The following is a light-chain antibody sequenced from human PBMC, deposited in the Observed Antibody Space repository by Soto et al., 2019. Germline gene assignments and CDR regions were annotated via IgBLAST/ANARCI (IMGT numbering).Light chain of an antibody. J-gene: IGLJ2*01. CDR2: EVN. CDR1: SSDVGGYNY. Sequence: QSALTQPPSASGSPGQSVTISCTGTSSDVGGYNYVSWYQQHPGKAPKLMIYEVNKRPSGVPDRFSGSKSGNTASLTVSGLQAEDEADYYCSSYAGSNNLVFGGGTKFTVL. CDR3: SSYAGSNNLV. V-gene: IGLV2-8*01.